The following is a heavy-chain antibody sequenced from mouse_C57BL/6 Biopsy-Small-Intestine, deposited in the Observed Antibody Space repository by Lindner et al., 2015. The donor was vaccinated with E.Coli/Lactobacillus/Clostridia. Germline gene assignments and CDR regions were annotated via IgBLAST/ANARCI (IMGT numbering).Heavy chain of an antibody. CDR2: ISAYNGNT. D-gene: IGHD1-1*01. V-gene: IGHV1-81*01. CDR3: ARDSSSWYYYYYGMDV. Sequence: SVKVSCKASGYTFTSYGISWVRQAPGQGLEWMGWISAYNGNTNYAQKLQGRVTMTTDISTSTAYMELRSLRSDDTAVYYCARDSSSWYYYYYGMDVWGQGTTVTVSS. CDR1: GYTFTSYG. J-gene: IGHJ1*01.